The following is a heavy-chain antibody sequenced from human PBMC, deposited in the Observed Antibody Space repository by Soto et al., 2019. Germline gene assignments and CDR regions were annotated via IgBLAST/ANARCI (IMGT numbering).Heavy chain of an antibody. CDR3: AKTYSSIAARTGTFDY. Sequence: GGSLRLSCAASGFTFSSYAMSWVRQVPGKGLEWVSAISGSGGSTYYADSVKGRFTISRDNSKNTLYLQMNSLRAEDTAVYYCAKTYSSIAARTGTFDYWGQGTLVTVSS. CDR2: ISGSGGST. V-gene: IGHV3-23*01. J-gene: IGHJ4*01. D-gene: IGHD6-6*01. CDR1: GFTFSSYA.